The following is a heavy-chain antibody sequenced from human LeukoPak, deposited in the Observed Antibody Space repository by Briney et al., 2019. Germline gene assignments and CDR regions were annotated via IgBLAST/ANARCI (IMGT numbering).Heavy chain of an antibody. D-gene: IGHD2-15*01. V-gene: IGHV1-2*02. CDR2: INPNKGET. J-gene: IGHJ4*02. CDR3: TRSSWDCSSGSCYSNMNFDY. CDR1: GYTFAGYY. Sequence: GASVKVSCKASGYTFAGYYIHWVRRAPGQGLEWLGWINPNKGETKSAQKFRDRVIMTTDTSLTTAYMEVINLSSDDTAVYYCTRSSWDCSSGSCYSNMNFDYWGQGTLVTVSS.